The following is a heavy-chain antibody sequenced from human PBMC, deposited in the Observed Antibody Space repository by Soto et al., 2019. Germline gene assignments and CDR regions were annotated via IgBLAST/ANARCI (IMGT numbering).Heavy chain of an antibody. J-gene: IGHJ5*02. D-gene: IGHD6-6*01. CDR1: GGTFSSYA. CDR2: IIPIFGTA. CDR3: ATEYSSSQGWFDP. V-gene: IGHV1-69*06. Sequence: GXSVKVYCKASGGTFSSYAISWVRQAPGQGLEWMGGIIPIFGTANYAQKFQGRVTITADKSTSTAYMELSSLRSEDKAVYYCATEYSSSQGWFDPWGQGTLVTVYS.